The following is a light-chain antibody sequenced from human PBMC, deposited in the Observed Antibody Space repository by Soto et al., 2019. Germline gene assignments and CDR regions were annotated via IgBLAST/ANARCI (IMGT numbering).Light chain of an antibody. CDR2: EVS. CDR3: NSYTSSSTLV. Sequence: QSALTQPASVSGSPGQSITISCSGTSNDVGGYDYVSWYQQHPGKAPKLVIYEVSNRPSWVSNRFSGSKSGNTASLTISGLQPEDEADYYCNSYTSSSTLVFGRGTKLTVL. V-gene: IGLV2-14*01. CDR1: SNDVGGYDY. J-gene: IGLJ2*01.